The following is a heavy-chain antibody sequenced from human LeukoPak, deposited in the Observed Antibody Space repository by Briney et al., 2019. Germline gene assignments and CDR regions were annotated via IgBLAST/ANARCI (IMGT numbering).Heavy chain of an antibody. Sequence: GGSLRLSCAASGFTFSTYSMNWVRQAPGKGLEWVSSISSSSGYIYYADSVKGRFTISRDNAKNSLYLQMNSLRAEDTAVYYCAGGSLLWGAFDIWGQGTMVTVSS. J-gene: IGHJ3*02. D-gene: IGHD2-2*01. CDR1: GFTFSTYS. CDR2: ISSSSGYI. V-gene: IGHV3-21*01. CDR3: AGGSLLWGAFDI.